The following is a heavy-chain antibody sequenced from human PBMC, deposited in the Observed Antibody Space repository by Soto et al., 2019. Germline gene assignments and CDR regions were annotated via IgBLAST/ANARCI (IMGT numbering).Heavy chain of an antibody. V-gene: IGHV1-69*01. CDR3: ARSQGSSISLEIYYYYYYGMDV. J-gene: IGHJ6*02. CDR2: NIPISETT. D-gene: IGHD2-2*01. Sequence: QVQLVQSGAEVKKPGSSVKVSCKASGGTFSSYAISWVRQAPGQGLEWMGGNIPISETTNYAQKFQGRVTITADESKSTAYMELSSLRSEDTAVYYCARSQGSSISLEIYYYYYYGMDVWGQGTTVTVSS. CDR1: GGTFSSYA.